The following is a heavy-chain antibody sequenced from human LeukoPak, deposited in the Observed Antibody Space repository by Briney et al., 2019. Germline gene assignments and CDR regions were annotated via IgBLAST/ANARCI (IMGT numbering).Heavy chain of an antibody. V-gene: IGHV4-61*01. CDR1: GASVSSGNYY. D-gene: IGHD6-19*01. CDR3: ARSPRGIAVAGNIDY. Sequence: SETLSLTCTVSGASVSSGNYYWSWIRQPPGTGLEWIGYIHYSGSTYYNPSLKSRATISVDTSKKQFSLKLSSVTAADTAVYYCARSPRGIAVAGNIDYWGQGTLVTVSS. CDR2: IHYSGST. J-gene: IGHJ4*02.